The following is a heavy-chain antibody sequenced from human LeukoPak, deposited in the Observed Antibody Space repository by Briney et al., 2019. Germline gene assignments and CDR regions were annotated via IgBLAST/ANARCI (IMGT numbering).Heavy chain of an antibody. D-gene: IGHD1-26*01. CDR2: ISAYNGNT. Sequence: GASVKVSCKASGYTFTSYGISWVRQAPGQGLEWMGWISAYNGNTNYAQKLQGRVTMTTDTSTSTAYMELRSLRSDDTAVYYCARSTGQTWELPRWLASDYWGQGTLVTVSS. V-gene: IGHV1-18*01. CDR1: GYTFTSYG. CDR3: ARSTGQTWELPRWLASDY. J-gene: IGHJ4*02.